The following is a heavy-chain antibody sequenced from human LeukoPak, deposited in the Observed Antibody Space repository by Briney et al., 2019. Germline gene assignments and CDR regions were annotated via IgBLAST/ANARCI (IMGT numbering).Heavy chain of an antibody. CDR2: ISYDGNDK. J-gene: IGHJ4*02. V-gene: IGHV3-30*18. Sequence: SGGSLRLSCAASGFTFSSYGMHWVRQAPGKGLEWVALISYDGNDKYYADSVKGRFTISRDNSKNTLYLQMNSLRAEDTAVYHCAKDSLFGSGWNAYYWGQGTLVTVSS. D-gene: IGHD6-19*01. CDR3: AKDSLFGSGWNAYY. CDR1: GFTFSSYG.